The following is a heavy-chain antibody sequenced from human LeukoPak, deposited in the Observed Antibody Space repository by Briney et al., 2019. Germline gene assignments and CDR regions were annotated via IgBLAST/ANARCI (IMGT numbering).Heavy chain of an antibody. CDR3: ATSGYDLAYYF. D-gene: IGHD5-12*01. CDR2: IYASGST. CDR1: VGSISIYY. Sequence: SETLSLTCTVSVGSISIYYWSWLRQPAGKGLEWLGRIYASGSTNYNPSLKTRVTMSLDTSKNQFSLKLRSVTAADTAVYYCATSGYDLAYYFWGQGTLVTVSS. V-gene: IGHV4-4*07. J-gene: IGHJ4*02.